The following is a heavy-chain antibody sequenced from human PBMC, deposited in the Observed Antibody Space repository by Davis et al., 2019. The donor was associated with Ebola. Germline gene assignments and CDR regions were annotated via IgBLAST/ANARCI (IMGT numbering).Heavy chain of an antibody. J-gene: IGHJ3*02. V-gene: IGHV4-34*01. Sequence: PSETLSLTCAVYGGSFSGYYWSWIRQPPGKGLEWIGEINHSGSTNYNPSLKSRVTISVDTSKNQFSLKLSSVTAADTAVYYCARESTVTDDAFDIWGQGTMVTVSS. CDR3: ARESTVTDDAFDI. D-gene: IGHD4-17*01. CDR1: GGSFSGYY. CDR2: INHSGST.